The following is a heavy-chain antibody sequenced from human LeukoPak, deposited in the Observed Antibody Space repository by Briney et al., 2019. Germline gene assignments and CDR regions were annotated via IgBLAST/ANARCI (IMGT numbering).Heavy chain of an antibody. CDR3: ARRAYCGGDCYSIDS. CDR1: GGSISSYY. V-gene: IGHV4-59*12. D-gene: IGHD2-21*02. CDR2: IYYSGST. J-gene: IGHJ4*02. Sequence: PSETLSLTCTVSGGSISSYYWSWIRQPPGKGLEWIGYIYYSGSTNYNPSLKSRVTLSLDKSKNQFSLKVSSATAADTAVYYCARRAYCGGDCYSIDSWGQGTLVTVSS.